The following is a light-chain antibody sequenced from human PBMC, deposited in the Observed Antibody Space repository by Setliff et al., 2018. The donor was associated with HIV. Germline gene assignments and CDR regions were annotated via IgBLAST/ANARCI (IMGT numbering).Light chain of an antibody. V-gene: IGLV2-11*01. Sequence: QSVLTQPRSVSGSPGQSVTISCTGTSSDVGGYNYVSWYQQHPGKAPKLMIYDVTSRPSGMSNRFSGSKSGNTASLNVSGLLPEDEADYFCSSYTSRGTWVFGGGTKVTVL. CDR1: SSDVGGYNY. CDR2: DVT. CDR3: SSYTSRGTWV. J-gene: IGLJ3*02.